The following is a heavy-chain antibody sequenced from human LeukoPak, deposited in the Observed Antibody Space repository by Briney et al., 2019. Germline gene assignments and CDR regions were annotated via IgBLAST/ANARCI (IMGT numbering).Heavy chain of an antibody. Sequence: ASVKVSCKASGYTFTNYYTHWLRQAPGQGLEWMGRINPSGNTTRYAQIFQDRITMTRDTSRSTVYMELSSLRSEDTAVYYCARGYSSGYRIDYWGQGTLVTVSS. D-gene: IGHD3-22*01. J-gene: IGHJ4*02. CDR2: INPSGNTT. CDR3: ARGYSSGYRIDY. V-gene: IGHV1-46*01. CDR1: GYTFTNYY.